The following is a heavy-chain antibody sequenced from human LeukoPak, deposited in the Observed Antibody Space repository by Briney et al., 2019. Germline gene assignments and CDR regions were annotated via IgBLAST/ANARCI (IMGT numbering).Heavy chain of an antibody. Sequence: ASVKVSCKASGYTFTSYDINWVRQATGQGLEWMGWMNPNSGNTGYAQKFQGRVTMTEDTSTDTAYMELSSLRSEDTAVYYCAIFGGNPLNWFSPWGQGTLVIVSS. CDR2: MNPNSGNT. CDR1: GYTFTSYD. D-gene: IGHD1-26*01. V-gene: IGHV1-8*01. CDR3: AIFGGNPLNWFSP. J-gene: IGHJ5*02.